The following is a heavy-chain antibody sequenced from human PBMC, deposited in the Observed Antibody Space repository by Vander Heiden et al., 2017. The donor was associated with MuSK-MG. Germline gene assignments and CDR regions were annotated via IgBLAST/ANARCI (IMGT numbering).Heavy chain of an antibody. Sequence: QVQPVESGASQVKPGGSPRHSWAAPGFTFSDYYMSWSRQAPGKGLEWVSYISSSGSTIYYSASVKGPFTISRDKAKISLYLKMNRLRAEDTAVYYCARGDEGYYMDVWGKGTTVTVSS. CDR2: ISSSGSTI. CDR3: ARGDEGYYMDV. J-gene: IGHJ6*03. V-gene: IGHV3-11*01. CDR1: GFTFSDYY.